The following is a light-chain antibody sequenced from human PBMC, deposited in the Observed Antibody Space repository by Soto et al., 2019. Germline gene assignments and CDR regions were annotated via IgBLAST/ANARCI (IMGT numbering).Light chain of an antibody. Sequence: QSVLTQPRSVSGSPGQSVTVSCTGTSNDVGAYIYVSWYQQHPGKAPRLMIYDVNKRPSGVSDRFAGSKSGNTASLTISALQAEDEADYFCCSYAGNYAFVFGGGTKLTVL. J-gene: IGLJ2*01. CDR1: SNDVGAYIY. CDR2: DVN. CDR3: CSYAGNYAFV. V-gene: IGLV2-11*01.